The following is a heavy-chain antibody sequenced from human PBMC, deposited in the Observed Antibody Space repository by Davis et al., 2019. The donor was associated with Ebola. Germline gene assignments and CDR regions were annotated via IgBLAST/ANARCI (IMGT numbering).Heavy chain of an antibody. V-gene: IGHV4-39*07. CDR1: GGSISSSSYY. D-gene: IGHD2-2*01. CDR2: IYYSGST. Sequence: PSETLSLTCTVSGGSISSSSYYWGWIRQPPGKGLEWIGSIYYSGSTYYNPSLKSRVTISVDTSKNQFSLKLSSVTAADTAVYYCARDGEYQLLWQYNWFDPWGQGTLVTVSS. CDR3: ARDGEYQLLWQYNWFDP. J-gene: IGHJ5*02.